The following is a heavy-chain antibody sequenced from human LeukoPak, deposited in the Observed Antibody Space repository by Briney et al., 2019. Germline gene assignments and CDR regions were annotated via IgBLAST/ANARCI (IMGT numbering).Heavy chain of an antibody. J-gene: IGHJ5*02. CDR2: IYYSGST. CDR1: GGSISSYY. V-gene: IGHV4-59*08. CDR3: ARQRRPYWFDP. Sequence: SETLSLTCTVSGGSISSYYWSWIRQPPGKGLEWIGYIYYSGSTNYNPSLKSRVTISVDTSKNQFSLKLSSVTAADTAVYHCARQRRPYWFDPWGQGTLVTVSS.